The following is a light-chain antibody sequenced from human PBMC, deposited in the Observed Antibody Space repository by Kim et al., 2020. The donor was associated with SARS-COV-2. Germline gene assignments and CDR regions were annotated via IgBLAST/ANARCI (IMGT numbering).Light chain of an antibody. CDR1: QRITSRY. Sequence: LSPGEKATRSCRANQRITSRYLAWYQQKVGQSPRLLIYGASNRATGIPERFSGSGSGTDFTLTISSLAPEDFAVYYCQQYGTSRTFGQGTKVDIK. J-gene: IGKJ1*01. CDR2: GAS. V-gene: IGKV3-20*01. CDR3: QQYGTSRT.